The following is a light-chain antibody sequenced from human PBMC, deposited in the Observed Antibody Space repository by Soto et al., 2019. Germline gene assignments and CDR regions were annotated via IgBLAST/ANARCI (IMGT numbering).Light chain of an antibody. CDR2: GPS. CDR3: QQYNNWPPWT. V-gene: IGKV3-15*01. J-gene: IGKJ1*01. Sequence: EIVMTQSPATLSVSPGERATLSCRASQSVSSNLAWYQQKPGQAPRLLIYGPSTRATGIPARFSGSGSGTEFTLTHVTLQSEDFAVYYCQQYNNWPPWTFGQGTKVEIK. CDR1: QSVSSN.